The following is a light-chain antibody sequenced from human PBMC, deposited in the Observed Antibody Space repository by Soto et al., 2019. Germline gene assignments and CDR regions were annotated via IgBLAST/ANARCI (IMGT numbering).Light chain of an antibody. CDR1: RSVLYSSNNNNY. J-gene: IGKJ2*01. Sequence: IVMTQSPDSLAVSLGERATINCKASRSVLYSSNNNNYLAWYQQKPGQPPKLLIYWASTRESGVTDRFSGSGSGTDFTLTISSLQAEDVSVCYCQQYDSPPYTFGQGTKLEI. CDR2: WAS. CDR3: QQYDSPPYT. V-gene: IGKV4-1*01.